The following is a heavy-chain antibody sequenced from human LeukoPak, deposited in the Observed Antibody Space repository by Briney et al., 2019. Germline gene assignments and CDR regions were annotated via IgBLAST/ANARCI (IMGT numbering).Heavy chain of an antibody. Sequence: PGGSLRLSCAASGFTVSSNYMSWVRQAPGKGLEWVSVIYSGGSIYYADSVKGRFTISRDNAKNSLYLQMNSLRAEDTAVYYCARDKRHGYNYLYYFDCWGQGTLVTVSS. V-gene: IGHV3-66*01. CDR3: ARDKRHGYNYLYYFDC. CDR2: IYSGGSI. CDR1: GFTVSSNY. D-gene: IGHD5-24*01. J-gene: IGHJ4*02.